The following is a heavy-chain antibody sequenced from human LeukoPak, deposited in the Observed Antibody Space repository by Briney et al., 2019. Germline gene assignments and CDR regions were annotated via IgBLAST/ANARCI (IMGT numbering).Heavy chain of an antibody. Sequence: PSETLSLTCAVYGGSFSGYYWSWIRQPPGKGLEWIGEINHSGSTNYNPSLKSRVTISVDTSKNQFSLKLSSVTAADTAVYYCARGRKGITIFWDRGYYFDYWGQGTLVTVSS. D-gene: IGHD3-9*01. CDR1: GGSFSGYY. CDR2: INHSGST. V-gene: IGHV4-34*01. J-gene: IGHJ4*02. CDR3: ARGRKGITIFWDRGYYFDY.